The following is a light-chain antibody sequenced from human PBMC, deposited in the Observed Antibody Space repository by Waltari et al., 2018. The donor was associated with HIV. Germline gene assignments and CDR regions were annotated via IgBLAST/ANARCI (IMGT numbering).Light chain of an antibody. CDR1: TGAVTSGHF. Sequence: QAVVTQEPSLTVSPGGTITLPCGSSTGAVTSGHFPSWFQQKPGQAPRTLIYDTANTYSWTPGRFSGSLLGGKAALTLSGAQPEDEADYYCLLFYNAARVFGGGTKLTVL. CDR3: LLFYNAARV. CDR2: DTA. V-gene: IGLV7-46*01. J-gene: IGLJ3*02.